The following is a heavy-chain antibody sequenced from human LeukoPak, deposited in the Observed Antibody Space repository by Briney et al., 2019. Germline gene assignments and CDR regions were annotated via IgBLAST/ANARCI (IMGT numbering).Heavy chain of an antibody. Sequence: ASVKVSCKASGYTFTSYGISWVRQAPGQGLEWMGWISAYNGNTNYAQKLQGRVTMTTDTSTSTAYMELRSLRSDDTAVYYCARDQGADYDFWSGWPFDPWGQGTLVTVSS. CDR3: ARDQGADYDFWSGWPFDP. J-gene: IGHJ5*02. CDR2: ISAYNGNT. CDR1: GYTFTSYG. D-gene: IGHD3-3*01. V-gene: IGHV1-18*01.